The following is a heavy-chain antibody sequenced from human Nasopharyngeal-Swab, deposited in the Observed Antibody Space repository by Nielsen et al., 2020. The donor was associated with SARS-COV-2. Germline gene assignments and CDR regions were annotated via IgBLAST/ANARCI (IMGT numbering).Heavy chain of an antibody. D-gene: IGHD6-6*01. CDR3: ARDSYSSSPDYYYYYGMDV. CDR2: IKQDGSEK. V-gene: IGHV3-7*01. J-gene: IGHJ6*02. CDR1: GFTFSSYW. Sequence: GGSLRLSCAASGFTFSSYWMSWVRQAPGKGLEWVANIKQDGSEKYYVDSVKGRFTISRDNAKNSLYLQMNSLRAEDTAVYYCARDSYSSSPDYYYYYGMDVWGQGTTVTVSS.